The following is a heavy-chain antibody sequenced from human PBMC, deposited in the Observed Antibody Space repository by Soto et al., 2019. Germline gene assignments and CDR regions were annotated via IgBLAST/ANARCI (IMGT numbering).Heavy chain of an antibody. J-gene: IGHJ3*02. V-gene: IGHV3-21*01. CDR2: ISSSSSYI. CDR3: ARDWESSGYSYGDDSFDI. Sequence: GGSLILSCAASGFTFSSYSMNWVRQAPGKGLEWVSSISSSSSYIYYADSVKGRFTISRDNAKNSLYLQMNSLRAEDTAVYYCARDWESSGYSYGDDSFDIWGQGTMLTVSS. CDR1: GFTFSSYS. D-gene: IGHD3-22*01.